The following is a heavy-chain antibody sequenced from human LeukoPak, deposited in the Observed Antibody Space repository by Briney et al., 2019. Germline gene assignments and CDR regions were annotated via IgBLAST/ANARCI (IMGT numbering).Heavy chain of an antibody. D-gene: IGHD1-26*01. J-gene: IGHJ4*02. Sequence: GGSLRLSCAASGFTFSSYWMSWVRQAPGKGLEWVANIKQDGSEKYYVDSVKGRFTISRDNAKNSLYLQMNSLRAEDTAVYYCAREGDLVRWMSGYFDYWGQGTLVTVSS. CDR2: IKQDGSEK. CDR3: AREGDLVRWMSGYFDY. CDR1: GFTFSSYW. V-gene: IGHV3-7*01.